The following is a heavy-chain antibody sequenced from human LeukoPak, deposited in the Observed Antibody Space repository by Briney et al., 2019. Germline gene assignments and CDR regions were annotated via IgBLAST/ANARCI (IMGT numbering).Heavy chain of an antibody. CDR1: GGSISSSSYY. V-gene: IGHV4-39*01. J-gene: IGHJ4*02. Sequence: PSETLSLTCTVSGGSISSSSYYWGWIRQPPGKGLEWIGSIYYSGSTYYNPSLKSRVAISVDTSKNQFPLKLSSVTAADTAVYYCARRIYSGYDTPFDYWGQGTLVTVSS. CDR3: ARRIYSGYDTPFDY. D-gene: IGHD5-12*01. CDR2: IYYSGST.